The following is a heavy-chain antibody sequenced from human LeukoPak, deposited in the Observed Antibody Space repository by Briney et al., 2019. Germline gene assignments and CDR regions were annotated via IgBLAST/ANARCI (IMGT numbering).Heavy chain of an antibody. Sequence: GRSLRLSCAASGFTLGRYWMHWFRQAPGTGVVWVARSNSDGKITDYADSVRGRFTTSRDNTKNTVYLQMSSLRAEDTGVYYCARDHHDFWSGYPNYWGQGTLVIVSS. CDR3: ARDHHDFWSGYPNY. D-gene: IGHD3-3*01. CDR2: SNSDGKIT. CDR1: GFTLGRYW. V-gene: IGHV3-74*01. J-gene: IGHJ4*02.